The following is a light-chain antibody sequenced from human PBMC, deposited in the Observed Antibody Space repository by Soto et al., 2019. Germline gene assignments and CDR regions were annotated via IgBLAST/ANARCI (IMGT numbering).Light chain of an antibody. CDR2: DAS. J-gene: IGKJ2*01. V-gene: IGKV3-11*01. Sequence: EIVLTQSPATLSLSPGERATLSCRASQSVSSYFAWYQQKPGQAPRLLIYDASNRATGIPARFSGSGSGTDFTLTISSLEPEDFAVYYCQQRSNRPPYTFGQGTKLEIK. CDR1: QSVSSY. CDR3: QQRSNRPPYT.